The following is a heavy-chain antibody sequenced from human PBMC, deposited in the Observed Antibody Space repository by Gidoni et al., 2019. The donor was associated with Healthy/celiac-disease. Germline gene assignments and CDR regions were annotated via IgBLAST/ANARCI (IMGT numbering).Heavy chain of an antibody. D-gene: IGHD2-2*02. J-gene: IGHJ6*02. CDR1: GFTFSSYG. CDR2: IWYDGSNK. V-gene: IGHV3-33*01. CDR3: ARDPTDIVVVPAAIPYYYYGMDV. Sequence: QVQLVESGGGVVQPGRSLSLSCAASGFTFSSYGLHWVRQAPGKGLEWVAVIWYDGSNKYYADSVKGRFTISRDNSKNTLYLQMNSLRAEDTAVYYCARDPTDIVVVPAAIPYYYYGMDVWGQGTTVTVSS.